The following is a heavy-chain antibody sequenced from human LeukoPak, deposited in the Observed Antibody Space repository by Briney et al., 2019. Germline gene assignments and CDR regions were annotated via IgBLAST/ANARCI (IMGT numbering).Heavy chain of an antibody. J-gene: IGHJ5*02. V-gene: IGHV4-34*01. Sequence: PSETLSLTCAVYGGSFSGYYWSWIRQPPGKGLEWIGEINHSGSTNYNPSLKSRVTISVDTSKNQFSLKLSSVTAADTAVYYCGRAGPYCSSTSCYPSWFDPWGQGTLVTVSS. CDR1: GGSFSGYY. CDR2: INHSGST. CDR3: GRAGPYCSSTSCYPSWFDP. D-gene: IGHD2-2*01.